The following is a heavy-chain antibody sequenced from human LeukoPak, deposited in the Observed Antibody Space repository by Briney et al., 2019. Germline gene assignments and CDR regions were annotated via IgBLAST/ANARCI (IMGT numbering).Heavy chain of an antibody. V-gene: IGHV3-33*08. CDR2: IWYDGSNK. J-gene: IGHJ4*02. Sequence: PGRSLRLSCAASGFTFDDYAMHWVRQAPGKGLEWVAAIWYDGSNKYHADSVKGRFTISRDNSKNTLYLQMNSLRAEDTAVYYCARDNNWTPDYWGQGTLVTVSS. CDR1: GFTFDDYA. CDR3: ARDNNWTPDY. D-gene: IGHD3/OR15-3a*01.